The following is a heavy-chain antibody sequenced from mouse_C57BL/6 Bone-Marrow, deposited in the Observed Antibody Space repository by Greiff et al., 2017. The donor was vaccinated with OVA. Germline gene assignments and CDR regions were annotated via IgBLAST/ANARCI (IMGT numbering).Heavy chain of an antibody. Sequence: QVQLKQSGAELARPGASVKMSCKASGYTFTSYTMHWVKQRPGQGLEWIGYINPSSGYTKYNQKFKDKATLTADKSSSTAYMQLSSLTSEDSAVYYCAREIYYDYEGYFDYWGQGTTLTVSS. D-gene: IGHD2-4*01. V-gene: IGHV1-4*01. CDR1: GYTFTSYT. CDR3: AREIYYDYEGYFDY. J-gene: IGHJ2*01. CDR2: INPSSGYT.